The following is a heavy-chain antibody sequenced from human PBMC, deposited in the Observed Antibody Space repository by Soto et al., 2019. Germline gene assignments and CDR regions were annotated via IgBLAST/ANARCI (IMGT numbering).Heavy chain of an antibody. Sequence: EVQLLESGGDLVQPGESLRLSCAASGFTFSNYAMTWVRQAPGKGLEWVSSISGSGGDTFYADSVKGRFTISRDNSNNTLYLQMDSLRAEDTAVYYCAKLGLHHYDSSGLDYWGQGTLVTVSS. CDR2: ISGSGGDT. J-gene: IGHJ4*02. CDR3: AKLGLHHYDSSGLDY. V-gene: IGHV3-23*01. D-gene: IGHD3-22*01. CDR1: GFTFSNYA.